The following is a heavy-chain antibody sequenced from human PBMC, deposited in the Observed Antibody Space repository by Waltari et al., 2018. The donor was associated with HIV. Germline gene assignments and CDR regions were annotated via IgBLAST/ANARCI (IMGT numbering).Heavy chain of an antibody. V-gene: IGHV3-15*01. CDR2: IKTKGDGGAT. Sequence: EVQLVESGGDLLKPGGCLRLSCGASGLPLNSVWMSWVRQAPGKGLEWVGRIKTKGDGGATDYAAAVKGRFTISRDDSKNTVYLQMNSLKIEDTAVYYCTSEEDYGSGSHFDYWGQGTLVTVSS. D-gene: IGHD3-10*01. CDR1: GLPLNSVW. CDR3: TSEEDYGSGSHFDY. J-gene: IGHJ4*02.